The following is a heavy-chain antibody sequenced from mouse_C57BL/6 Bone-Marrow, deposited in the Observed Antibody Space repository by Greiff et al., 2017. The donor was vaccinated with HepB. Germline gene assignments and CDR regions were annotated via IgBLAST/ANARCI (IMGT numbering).Heavy chain of an antibody. V-gene: IGHV5-9-1*02. D-gene: IGHD1-1*01. CDR3: TREDTTVVAFRYFDV. CDR2: ISSGGDYI. CDR1: GFTFSSYA. Sequence: EVQVVESGEGLVKPGGSLKLSCAASGFTFSSYAMSWVRQTPEKRLEWVAYISSGGDYIYYADTVKGRFTISRDNARNTLYLQMSSLKSEDTAMYYCTREDTTVVAFRYFDVWGTGTTVTVSS. J-gene: IGHJ1*03.